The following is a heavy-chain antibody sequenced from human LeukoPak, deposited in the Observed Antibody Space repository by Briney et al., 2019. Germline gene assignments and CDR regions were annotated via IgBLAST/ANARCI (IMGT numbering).Heavy chain of an antibody. CDR2: IYSGGST. V-gene: IGHV3-53*05. CDR3: ARDREYCGSSSCSPNGMDV. J-gene: IGHJ6*02. CDR1: GXTVSSNY. D-gene: IGHD2-2*01. Sequence: SGRSLRLSCAASGXTVSSNYMSWVRQAPGKGQEWVSVIYSGGSTYYADSVKGRFTISRDNPKNTLYLQMDSLRAEDTAVYYCARDREYCGSSSCSPNGMDVWGQGTSVTVSS.